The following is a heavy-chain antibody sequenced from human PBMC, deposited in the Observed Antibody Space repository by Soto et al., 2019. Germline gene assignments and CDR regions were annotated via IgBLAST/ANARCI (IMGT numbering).Heavy chain of an antibody. CDR1: GFTFSNYG. D-gene: IGHD1-26*01. CDR2: ISYDGSNK. Sequence: QVQLVESGGGVVQPGRSLRLSCAASGFTFSNYGMHWVRQAPGKGLEWVALISYDGSNKYYADYVKGRFSISRDNSNNTLYLKMNSLRAEDTAVYYCAKVPLLPYYFDSLGQGTLVTVSS. J-gene: IGHJ4*02. CDR3: AKVPLLPYYFDS. V-gene: IGHV3-30*18.